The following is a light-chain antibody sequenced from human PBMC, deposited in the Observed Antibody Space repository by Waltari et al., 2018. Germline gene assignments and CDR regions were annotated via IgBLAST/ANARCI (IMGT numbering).Light chain of an antibody. CDR3: QQLNSYPPA. CDR2: AAS. CDR1: QGISSY. J-gene: IGKJ3*01. V-gene: IGKV1-9*01. Sequence: DIQLTQSPSFLSASVGDRVTITCRASQGISSYLAWYQHKPGKAPKLLIYAASTLQSGVPSRFSGSGSGTEFTLTINSLQPEDFATYYCQQLNSYPPAFGPGTKVDIK.